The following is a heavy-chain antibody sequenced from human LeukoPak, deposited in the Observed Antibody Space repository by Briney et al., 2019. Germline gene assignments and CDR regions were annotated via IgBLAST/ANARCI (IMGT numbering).Heavy chain of an antibody. CDR1: GYTFTSYG. J-gene: IGHJ4*02. Sequence: ASVKVSCKASGYTFTSYGISWVRQAPGQGLEWMGWISAYNGNTNYAQKLQGRVTITTDTSTSTAYMELRSLRSDDTAVYYCARERPTKRIAVAGPDYWGQGTLVTVSS. CDR3: ARERPTKRIAVAGPDY. CDR2: ISAYNGNT. D-gene: IGHD6-19*01. V-gene: IGHV1-18*01.